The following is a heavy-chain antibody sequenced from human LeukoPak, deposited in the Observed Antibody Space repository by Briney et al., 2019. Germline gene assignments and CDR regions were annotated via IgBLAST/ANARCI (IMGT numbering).Heavy chain of an antibody. D-gene: IGHD3-3*01. Sequence: GGSLRLSCTASGFTFSSYAMSWVRQAPGKGLEWVSAISGSGGSTYYADSVKGRFTISRDNSMNTLYLQMNSLRAEDTAGYYCANLRACVFWSGYSDGYWFDAWGQGTLVTVSS. CDR2: ISGSGGST. CDR1: GFTFSSYA. CDR3: ANLRACVFWSGYSDGYWFDA. J-gene: IGHJ5*02. V-gene: IGHV3-23*01.